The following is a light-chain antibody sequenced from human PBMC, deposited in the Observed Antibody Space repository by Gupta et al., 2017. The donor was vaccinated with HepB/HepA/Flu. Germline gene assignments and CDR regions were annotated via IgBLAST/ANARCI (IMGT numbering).Light chain of an antibody. J-gene: IGKJ2*01. CDR3: QQDNDLPYT. Sequence: DIQMTQSPSSLSASVGDRVTISCQASHYIYKYLNWYQQRPGKGPDLLIYDASNLETGVTSRFSGSGSGTDFTLTISSLQPEDFATYYCQQDNDLPYTFGQGTQIEI. V-gene: IGKV1-33*01. CDR2: DAS. CDR1: HYIYKY.